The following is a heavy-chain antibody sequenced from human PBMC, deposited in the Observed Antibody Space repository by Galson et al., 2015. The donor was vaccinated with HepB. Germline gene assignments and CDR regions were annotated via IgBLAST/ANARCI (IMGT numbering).Heavy chain of an antibody. CDR2: INAGNGDT. J-gene: IGHJ4*02. CDR3: ARGGDYDPLTGYYSLYYFEH. CDR1: GYTFSNYA. V-gene: IGHV1-3*01. Sequence: SVKVSCKASGYTFSNYAMHWVRQAPGQRPEWMGWINAGNGDTRYSQKIQGRVTFTSDTSASEVYMEMSSLRSEDTAVYYCARGGDYDPLTGYYSLYYFEHWGQGALVTVSS. D-gene: IGHD3-9*01.